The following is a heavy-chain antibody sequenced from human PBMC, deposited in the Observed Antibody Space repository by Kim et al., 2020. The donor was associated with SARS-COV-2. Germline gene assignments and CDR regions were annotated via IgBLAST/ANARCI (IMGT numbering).Heavy chain of an antibody. CDR3: ARGTAAVH. CDR2: YSRGT. Sequence: YSRGTSYNPSLKSRLTISLDTSEKQFSLKLSSVTTADTAVYYCARGTAAVHWGQGILVTVSS. D-gene: IGHD6-25*01. V-gene: IGHV4-59*09. J-gene: IGHJ4*02.